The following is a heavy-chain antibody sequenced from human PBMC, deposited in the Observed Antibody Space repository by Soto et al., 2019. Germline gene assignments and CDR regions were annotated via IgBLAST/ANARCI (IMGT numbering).Heavy chain of an antibody. CDR3: ARPTWCYGETLNS. CDR2: ISCNSDNT. D-gene: IGHD4-17*01. CDR1: GFTFDDYA. J-gene: IGHJ4*02. Sequence: EVHLVESGGGLAQPGGSLRLSCATSGFTFDDYAMHWVRQGPGKGLEWVSGISCNSDNTCDAASVKGRSTISRDNAKRFLLLQLTSLGREKTGFYFCARPTWCYGETLNSWCQGTLVAVSS. V-gene: IGHV3-9*01.